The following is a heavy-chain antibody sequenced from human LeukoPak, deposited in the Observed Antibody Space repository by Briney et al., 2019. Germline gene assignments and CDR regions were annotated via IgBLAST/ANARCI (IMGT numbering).Heavy chain of an antibody. J-gene: IGHJ4*02. CDR1: GYTFTGYY. D-gene: IGHD2-21*02. Sequence: GASVKVSCKASGYTFTGYYMHWVRQAPGQGLEWMGWINPNSGGTNYAQKFQGRVTMTRDTSISTAYMELSRLRSEDTAVYYCARSSVVTAMVHLDYWGQGTLVTVSS. CDR2: INPNSGGT. V-gene: IGHV1-2*02. CDR3: ARSSVVTAMVHLDY.